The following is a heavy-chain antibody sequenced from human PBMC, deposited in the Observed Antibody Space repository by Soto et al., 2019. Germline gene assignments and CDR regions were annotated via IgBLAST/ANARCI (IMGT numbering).Heavy chain of an antibody. CDR1: GYTFTHYG. CDR3: AREGQAPYYYYGMDV. Sequence: QVQVVQSGDEVKKPGASVKVSCKASGYTFTHYGFTSVRQAPGQGLEWMGWISGYNGNTKYQEKFQDRVTMTTDTSTSTAHMELRSLRSDDTAVYYCAREGQAPYYYYGMDVWGQGTAVTVS. J-gene: IGHJ6*02. V-gene: IGHV1-18*01. CDR2: ISGYNGNT.